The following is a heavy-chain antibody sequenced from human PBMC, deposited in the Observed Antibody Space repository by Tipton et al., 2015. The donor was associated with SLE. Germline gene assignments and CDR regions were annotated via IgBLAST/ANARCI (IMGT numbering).Heavy chain of an antibody. V-gene: IGHV4-38-2*02. D-gene: IGHD3-3*01. CDR2: MSHSGDT. Sequence: TLSLTCTVSRYSISSGYFWGWIRQPPGKGLEWIGTMSHSGDTYYNPSLESRVTMSMDTSKNQFSLELASVTAADTAVYYCARGTAWSLLEYRGQGTLVTVSS. CDR3: ARGTAWSLLEY. J-gene: IGHJ4*02. CDR1: RYSISSGYF.